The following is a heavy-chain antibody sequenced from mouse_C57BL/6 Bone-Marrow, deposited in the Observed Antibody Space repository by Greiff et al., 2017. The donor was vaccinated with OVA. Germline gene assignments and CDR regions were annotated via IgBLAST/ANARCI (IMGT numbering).Heavy chain of an antibody. D-gene: IGHD2-3*01. CDR2: IDPENGDT. V-gene: IGHV14-4*01. CDR1: GFNIKDDY. Sequence: EVKLVESGAELVMPGASVKLSCTASGFNIKDDYMHWVKQRPEQGLEWIGWIDPENGDTEYASKFQGKATITADTSSNTAYLQLSSLTSEDTAVYYCTGWLLRGYYYAMDYWGQGTSVTVSS. J-gene: IGHJ4*01. CDR3: TGWLLRGYYYAMDY.